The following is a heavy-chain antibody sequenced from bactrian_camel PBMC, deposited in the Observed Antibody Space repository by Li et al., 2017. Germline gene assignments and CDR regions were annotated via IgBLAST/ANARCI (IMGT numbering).Heavy chain of an antibody. Sequence: HVQLVESGGGSVQPGGSLTLSCTASIDNDRGYCMGWVRQPPGKGTEAVASIDSDGKASYADSVKGRFTISKDKKTLYLQMGSLKSEDTAMYYCAADIRVRTVVPITGVREPRSPSP. V-gene: IGHV3-2*01. D-gene: IGHD3*01. CDR3: AADIRVRTVVPIT. CDR1: IDNDRGYC. CDR2: IDSDGKA. J-gene: IGHJ4*01.